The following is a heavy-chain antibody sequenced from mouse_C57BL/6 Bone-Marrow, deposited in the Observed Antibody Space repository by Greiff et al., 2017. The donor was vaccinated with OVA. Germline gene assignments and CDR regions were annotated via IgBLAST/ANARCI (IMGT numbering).Heavy chain of an antibody. J-gene: IGHJ4*01. V-gene: IGHV14-4*01. CDR2: IDPENGDT. CDR1: GFNIKDDY. CDR3: TTFYSYYAMDY. D-gene: IGHD2-1*01. Sequence: EVKVEESGAELVRPGASVKLSCTASGFNIKDDYMHWVKQRPEQGLEWIGWIDPENGDTEYASKFQGKATITADTSSNTAYLQLSSLTSEDTAVYYCTTFYSYYAMDYWGQGTSVTVSS.